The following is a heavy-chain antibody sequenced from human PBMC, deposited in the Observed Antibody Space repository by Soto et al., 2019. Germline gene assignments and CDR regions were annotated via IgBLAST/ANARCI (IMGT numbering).Heavy chain of an antibody. J-gene: IGHJ3*02. CDR2: ISGSGGST. CDR3: AKALIYDSSGYFAFDI. CDR1: GFTFSSYA. V-gene: IGHV3-23*01. D-gene: IGHD3-22*01. Sequence: AGGSLRLSCAASGFTFSSYAMSWVRQAPGKGLEWVSAISGSGGSTYYADSVKGRFTISRDNSKNTLYLQMNSLRAEDTAVYYCAKALIYDSSGYFAFDIWGQGTMVTVSS.